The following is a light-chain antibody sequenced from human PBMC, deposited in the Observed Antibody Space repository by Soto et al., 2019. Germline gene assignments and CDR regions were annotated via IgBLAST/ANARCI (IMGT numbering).Light chain of an antibody. CDR3: QSYDSSLSGYV. CDR1: SSNIGAGYG. CDR2: ANS. J-gene: IGLJ1*01. V-gene: IGLV1-40*01. Sequence: QSVLTQPPSVSGAPGQRVTISCTGSSSNIGAGYGVHWYQQLPGTDPRLLMYANSNRPSGVPDRFSGSKSGTSASLAITGLQAEDEADYYCQSYDSSLSGYVFGTGTKLTVL.